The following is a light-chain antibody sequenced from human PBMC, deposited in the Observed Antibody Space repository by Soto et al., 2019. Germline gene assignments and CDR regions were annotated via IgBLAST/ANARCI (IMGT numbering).Light chain of an antibody. J-gene: IGLJ1*01. V-gene: IGLV2-14*01. CDR3: TSYTSNNTPV. CDR2: EVS. CDR1: SSDVGGYNY. Sequence: QSVLTQPASVSGSPGQAITISCTGSSSDVGGYNYVSWYQQHPGKAPKLMIYEVSNRPSGVSDRFSGSKSGNTASLTISGLQAEDEAEYYCTSYTSNNTPVCGTGTKLTVL.